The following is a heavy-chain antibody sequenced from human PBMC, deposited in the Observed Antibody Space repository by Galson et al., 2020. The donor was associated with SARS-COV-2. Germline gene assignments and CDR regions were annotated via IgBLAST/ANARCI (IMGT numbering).Heavy chain of an antibody. CDR3: ARDKATGMGRIFDY. V-gene: IGHV3-21*01. CDR1: GFTFSDYS. D-gene: IGHD6-13*01. J-gene: IGHJ4*02. Sequence: GESLKISCEASGFTFSDYSMNWVRQAPGKGLEWVSSISGSTSYISHSDSVKGRFTVSRDNARNSLYLQMDSLRAEDTAVYYCARDKATGMGRIFDYWGQGILVTVSS. CDR2: ISGSTSYI.